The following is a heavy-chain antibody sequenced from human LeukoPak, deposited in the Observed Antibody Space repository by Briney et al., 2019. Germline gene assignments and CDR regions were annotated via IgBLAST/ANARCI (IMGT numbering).Heavy chain of an antibody. CDR3: ARDPEWELLSGFDY. V-gene: IGHV4-39*07. CDR2: IYYSGST. J-gene: IGHJ4*02. Sequence: SETLSLTCTVSGGSISSTNYYWGWIRQPPGKGLEWIGSIYYSGSTYYNPSLKSRVTISVDTSKNQFSLKLSSVTAADTAVYYCARDPEWELLSGFDYWGQGTLVTVSS. CDR1: GGSISSTNYY. D-gene: IGHD1-26*01.